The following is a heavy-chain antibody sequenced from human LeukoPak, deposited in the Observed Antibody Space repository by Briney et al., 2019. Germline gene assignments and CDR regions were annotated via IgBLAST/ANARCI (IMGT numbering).Heavy chain of an antibody. CDR3: ARDKGQLLWFGEYPQYYGMDV. D-gene: IGHD3-10*01. CDR1: GGSISSGGYY. V-gene: IGHV4-30-2*01. CDR2: IYHSGST. J-gene: IGHJ6*02. Sequence: SETLSLTCTVSGGSISSGGYYWSWIRQPPGKGLEWIGYIYHSGSTYYNPSLKSRVTISVDRSKNQFSLKLSSVTAADTAVYYCARDKGQLLWFGEYPQYYGMDVWGQGTTVTVSS.